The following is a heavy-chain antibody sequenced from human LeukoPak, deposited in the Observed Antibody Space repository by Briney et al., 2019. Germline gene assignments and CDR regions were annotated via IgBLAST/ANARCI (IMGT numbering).Heavy chain of an antibody. V-gene: IGHV3-30*18. CDR1: AFTFSSYA. CDR3: AKQTVTAYFDY. Sequence: GGSLRLSCAASAFTFSSYAMHWVRQAPGKGLEWVAVISYDGTNKYYADSVKGRFTISRDNSKNTLYLQMNSLRAEDTAVYYCAKQTVTAYFDYWGQGTLVTVSS. D-gene: IGHD2-21*02. J-gene: IGHJ4*02. CDR2: ISYDGTNK.